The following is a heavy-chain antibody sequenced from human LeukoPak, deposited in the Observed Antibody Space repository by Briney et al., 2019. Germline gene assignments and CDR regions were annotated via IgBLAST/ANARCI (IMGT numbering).Heavy chain of an antibody. Sequence: GSSVKVSCKASGGTFSSYAISWVRQAPGQGLEWMGRIIPILGIANYAQKFQGRVTITADKSTSTAYMELSSLRSEDTAVYYCAREPGIAAAGFRFDYWGQGTLVTVSS. CDR1: GGTFSSYA. CDR3: AREPGIAAAGFRFDY. CDR2: IIPILGIA. D-gene: IGHD6-13*01. J-gene: IGHJ4*02. V-gene: IGHV1-69*04.